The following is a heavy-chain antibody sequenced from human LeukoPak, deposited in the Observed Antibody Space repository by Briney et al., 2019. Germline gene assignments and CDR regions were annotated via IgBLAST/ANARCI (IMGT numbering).Heavy chain of an antibody. CDR1: GFTFSSYG. D-gene: IGHD2-21*02. CDR2: ISYDGRDK. V-gene: IGHV3-30*18. J-gene: IGHJ3*01. CDR3: AKPRGGDSWAFDV. Sequence: GGSLRLSCAASGFTFSSYGMRWVRQAPGKGLEWVAGISYDGRDKYYADSVKGRFTIPRDNSKNTLNLQMNSLRAEDTAVYYCAKPRGGDSWAFDVWGQGTMVTVSS.